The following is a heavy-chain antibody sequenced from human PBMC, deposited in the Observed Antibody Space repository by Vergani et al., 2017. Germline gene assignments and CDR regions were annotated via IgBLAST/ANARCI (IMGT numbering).Heavy chain of an antibody. V-gene: IGHV3-21*01. Sequence: EVQLVESGGGLVKPGGSLRLSCAASGFPFSSYSMNWVRHAPGKGLEWVSSISSSSSYIYYEDSVKGRFTISRDNAKNSLYLQMNSLRAEDTAVYYCARVGTIFGVVISMDVWGQGTTVTVSS. CDR2: ISSSSSYI. CDR1: GFPFSSYS. CDR3: ARVGTIFGVVISMDV. D-gene: IGHD3-3*01. J-gene: IGHJ6*02.